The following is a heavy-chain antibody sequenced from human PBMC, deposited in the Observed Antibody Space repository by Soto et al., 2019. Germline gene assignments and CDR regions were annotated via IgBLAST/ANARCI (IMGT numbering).Heavy chain of an antibody. D-gene: IGHD1-26*01. CDR2: IYYSGNT. CDR1: GGSISSNNYY. Sequence: PSETLSLTSTVSGGSISSNNYYWGWIRQPPGKGLEWIGNIYYSGNTYYNPSLKSRVTMSVDTSKNQFSLKLTSVTAADTAVYYCARRTPLVGAPFDPWGQGTLVTVSS. CDR3: ARRTPLVGAPFDP. V-gene: IGHV4-39*01. J-gene: IGHJ5*02.